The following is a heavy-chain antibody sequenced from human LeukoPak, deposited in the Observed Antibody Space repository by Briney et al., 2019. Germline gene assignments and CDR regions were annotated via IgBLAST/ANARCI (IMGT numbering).Heavy chain of an antibody. CDR1: GGSISSSSYY. Sequence: PSETLSLTCTVSGGSISSSSYYWGWIRQPPGKGLEWIGSIYYSGSTYYNPSLKSRVTISVDTSKNQFSLKLSSVTAADTAVYYCARALTVTTDYMDVWGKGTTVTVSS. D-gene: IGHD4-11*01. CDR2: IYYSGST. J-gene: IGHJ6*03. V-gene: IGHV4-39*07. CDR3: ARALTVTTDYMDV.